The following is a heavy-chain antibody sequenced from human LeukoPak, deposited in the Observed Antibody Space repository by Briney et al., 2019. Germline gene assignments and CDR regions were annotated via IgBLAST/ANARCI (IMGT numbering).Heavy chain of an antibody. J-gene: IGHJ3*02. Sequence: GGSLRLSCAASGFTFSSYAMNWVRQAPGKGLEWVSAFSGTGGDTYYADSVKGRFTISRDNSKNTLYLQMNGLRDADTAVYYCAKGSTTYTSDAFDIWGQGTTVTVSS. CDR3: AKGSTTYTSDAFDI. CDR2: FSGTGGDT. D-gene: IGHD2/OR15-2a*01. V-gene: IGHV3-23*01. CDR1: GFTFSSYA.